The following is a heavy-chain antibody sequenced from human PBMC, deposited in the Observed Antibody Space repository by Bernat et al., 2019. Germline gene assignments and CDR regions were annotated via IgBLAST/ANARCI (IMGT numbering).Heavy chain of an antibody. J-gene: IGHJ6*03. CDR2: TYYRSKWYN. CDR3: AMGVQITIFGKKVSQPYCYYYYMDV. CDR1: GDSVSSNSAA. D-gene: IGHD3-3*01. Sequence: QVQLQQSGPGLVKPSQTLSLTCAISGDSVSSNSAAWNWIRQSPSRGLEWLGRTYYRSKWYNDYAVSVKSRITINPDTSKNQFSLQLNSVTPEDTAVYYCAMGVQITIFGKKVSQPYCYYYYMDVWGKGTTVTVSS. V-gene: IGHV6-1*01.